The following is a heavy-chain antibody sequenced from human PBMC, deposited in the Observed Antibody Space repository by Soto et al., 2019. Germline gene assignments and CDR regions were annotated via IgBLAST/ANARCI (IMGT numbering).Heavy chain of an antibody. D-gene: IGHD2-21*02. CDR2: IYYSGTN. CDR3: ARGPWDCDYLNY. V-gene: IGHV4-31*03. CDR1: GGSISSGGYY. Sequence: QVHLKESGPGLVKPSQTLSLTCTVSGGSISSGGYYWGWLRQHPGKGLGWIAYIYYSGTNYYNPFFKRRVTISVDSSKNQFSLKLTSMTVAGTAVYYCARGPWDCDYLNYWGHGTLVTVSS. J-gene: IGHJ4*01.